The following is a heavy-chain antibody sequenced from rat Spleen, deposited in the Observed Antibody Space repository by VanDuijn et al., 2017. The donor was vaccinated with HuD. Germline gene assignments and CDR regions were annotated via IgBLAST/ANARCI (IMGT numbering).Heavy chain of an antibody. D-gene: IGHD1-7*01. CDR3: ARAPSLTFDY. V-gene: IGHV2-32*01. CDR2: MWTDGDT. Sequence: QVQLKESGPGLVQPSQTLSLTCTVSGFSLTNFHVHWVRQPPGKGLEWMGIMWTDGDTSYNSALKSRLSIRRDTSKSQLFLKMSSLQTEDTATYSCARAPSLTFDYWGQGVMVTVSS. CDR1: GFSLTNFH. J-gene: IGHJ2*01.